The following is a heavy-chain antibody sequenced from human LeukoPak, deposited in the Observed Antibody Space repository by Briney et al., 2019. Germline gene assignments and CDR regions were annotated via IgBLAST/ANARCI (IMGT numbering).Heavy chain of an antibody. CDR3: ARSPYYYGSGSYLNWFDP. Sequence: SETLSLTCAVYGGSFSGYYWSWIRQPPGKGLEWIGEINHSGSTNYNPSLKSRVTISVDTSKNQFSQKLSSVTAADTAVYYCARSPYYYGSGSYLNWFDPWGQGTLVTVSS. CDR1: GGSFSGYY. J-gene: IGHJ5*02. V-gene: IGHV4-34*01. CDR2: INHSGST. D-gene: IGHD3-10*01.